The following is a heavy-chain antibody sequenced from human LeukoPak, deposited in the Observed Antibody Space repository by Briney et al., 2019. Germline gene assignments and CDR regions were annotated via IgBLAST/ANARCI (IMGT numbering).Heavy chain of an antibody. V-gene: IGHV3-23*01. CDR1: GFTFSSFT. J-gene: IGHJ4*02. CDR2: ISASGDKT. Sequence: GGSQRLSCAASGFTFSSFTMSWVRQAPGKGLEWISAISASGDKTYYADSVKGRFTISRDNSKDTLYLQMNSLTAEDTAVYYCARDYYDSTGYYFDYWGQGTLVTVSS. CDR3: ARDYYDSTGYYFDY. D-gene: IGHD3-22*01.